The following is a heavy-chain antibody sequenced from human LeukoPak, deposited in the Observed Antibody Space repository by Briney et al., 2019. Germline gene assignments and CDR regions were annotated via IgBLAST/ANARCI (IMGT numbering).Heavy chain of an antibody. V-gene: IGHV3-23*01. CDR3: ARATYYYDSSGYYYPDY. CDR1: GFTFSSYG. Sequence: GGSLRLSCAASGFTFSSYGMSWVRQAPGKGLEWVSAISGSGGSTYYADSVKGRFTISRDNSKNTLYLQMNSPRAEDTAVYYCARATYYYDSSGYYYPDYWGQGTLVTVSS. CDR2: ISGSGGST. J-gene: IGHJ4*02. D-gene: IGHD3-22*01.